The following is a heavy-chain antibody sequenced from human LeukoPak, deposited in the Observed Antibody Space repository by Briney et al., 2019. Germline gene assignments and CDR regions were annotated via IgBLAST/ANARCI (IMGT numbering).Heavy chain of an antibody. CDR3: AKDQPASSSWPYYFDY. CDR1: GYTFTSNY. V-gene: IGHV1-46*01. J-gene: IGHJ4*02. CDR2: ISPSGGST. Sequence: ASVKVSCKAFGYTFTSNYMHWVRQAPGQGPEWMGVISPSGGSTTYAQKFQGRVTLTRDMSTSTDYLELSSLRSEDTAVYYCAKDQPASSSWPYYFDYWGQGTLVTVSS. D-gene: IGHD6-13*01.